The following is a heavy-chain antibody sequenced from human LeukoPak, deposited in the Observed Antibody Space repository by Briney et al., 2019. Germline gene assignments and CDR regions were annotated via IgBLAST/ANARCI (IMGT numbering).Heavy chain of an antibody. CDR1: GGSISSYY. Sequence: SETLSLTCTVSGGSISSYYWSWIRQPAGKGLEWIGRIYTSGSTNYNPSLKSRVTMSVDTSTNQFSLKLSSVTAADTAVYYCARGAYDSSGYHKYYFDYWGQGTLVTVSS. CDR2: IYTSGST. V-gene: IGHV4-4*07. D-gene: IGHD3-22*01. CDR3: ARGAYDSSGYHKYYFDY. J-gene: IGHJ4*02.